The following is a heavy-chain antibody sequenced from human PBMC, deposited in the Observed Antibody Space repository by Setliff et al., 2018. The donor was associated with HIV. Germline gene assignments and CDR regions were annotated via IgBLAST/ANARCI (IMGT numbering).Heavy chain of an antibody. CDR1: GGSISSHY. D-gene: IGHD1-26*01. Sequence: PSETLSLTCTVSGGSISSHYWSWIRQPPGKGLEWIGYIYHSGNTNYNPSLESRVSISVDTSKNQFSLKLSSVTAADTAVYYCARGDTRNYYGGDYFDYWGQGSLVTVSS. J-gene: IGHJ4*02. CDR3: ARGDTRNYYGGDYFDY. V-gene: IGHV4-59*11. CDR2: IYHSGNT.